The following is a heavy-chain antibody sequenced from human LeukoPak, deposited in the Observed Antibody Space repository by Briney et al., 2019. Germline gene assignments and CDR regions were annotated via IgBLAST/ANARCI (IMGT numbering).Heavy chain of an antibody. Sequence: GGSPRLSCTTSGFTFSNYAMSWVRQAPGKGLEWVSGINGRGDSTVYADAVKGRFTISRDNFKSTLYLQMNSLRVEDTAGYYCAKDQGSGHGAYTWGTFDFWGLETLVTVSS. J-gene: IGHJ4*01. CDR3: AKDQGSGHGAYTWGTFDF. CDR2: INGRGDST. V-gene: IGHV3-23*01. D-gene: IGHD4/OR15-4a*01. CDR1: GFTFSNYA.